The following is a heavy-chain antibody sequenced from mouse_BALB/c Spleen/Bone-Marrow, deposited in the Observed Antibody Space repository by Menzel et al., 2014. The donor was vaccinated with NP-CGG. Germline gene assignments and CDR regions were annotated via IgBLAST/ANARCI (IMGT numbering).Heavy chain of an antibody. J-gene: IGHJ2*01. Sequence: QVQLQQSGAELVKPGASVKLSSKASGYTFTSFYMYWVKQRPGQGLEWIGGINPSNGGTNFNEKFKSKATLTLDKSSSTAYMQLSSLTSEDSAVYYCTRGSYGSSQYYFDYWGQGTTLTVSS. CDR2: INPSNGGT. CDR3: TRGSYGSSQYYFDY. D-gene: IGHD1-1*01. V-gene: IGHV1S81*02. CDR1: GYTFTSFY.